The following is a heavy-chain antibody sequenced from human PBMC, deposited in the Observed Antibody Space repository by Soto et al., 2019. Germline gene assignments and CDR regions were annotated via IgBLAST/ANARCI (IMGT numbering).Heavy chain of an antibody. Sequence: PGGSLRLSCAASGFTFSSYAMSWVRQAPGKGLEWVSAISGSGGSTYYADSVKGRFTISRDNSKNTLYLQMNSLRAEDTAVYYCASGQPIRVAANWFDPWGQGTLVTVPQ. V-gene: IGHV3-23*01. D-gene: IGHD3-10*01. CDR3: ASGQPIRVAANWFDP. J-gene: IGHJ5*02. CDR1: GFTFSSYA. CDR2: ISGSGGST.